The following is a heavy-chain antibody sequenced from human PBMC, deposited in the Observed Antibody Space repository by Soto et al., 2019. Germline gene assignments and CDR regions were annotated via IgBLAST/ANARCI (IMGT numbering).Heavy chain of an antibody. D-gene: IGHD2-21*02. Sequence: GGSLRLSCAASGFTSSNFRMNWIRQAPGKGLEWVSHIDGSGTAMSYVDSVKGRFTISRDNAKNSLYLEMISLRDEDTAVYYCARQLYTVVTPQDYWGRGTLVTVSS. CDR3: ARQLYTVVTPQDY. CDR2: IDGSGTAM. V-gene: IGHV3-48*02. J-gene: IGHJ4*02. CDR1: GFTSSNFR.